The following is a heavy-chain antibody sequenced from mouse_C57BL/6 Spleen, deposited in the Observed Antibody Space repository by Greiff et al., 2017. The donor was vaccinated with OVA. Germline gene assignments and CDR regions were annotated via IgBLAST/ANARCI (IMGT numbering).Heavy chain of an antibody. Sequence: QVTLKVSGPGILQSSQTLSLSCSFSGFSLSTSGMGVSWIRQPSGQGLAWLAHIYWDDDKRYHPSLKSRLTISKDTSRNQVFLKLTCVETADTATNYCARSRFYETDFDYWGQGTTLTVSS. D-gene: IGHD2-3*01. J-gene: IGHJ2*01. CDR3: ARSRFYETDFDY. V-gene: IGHV8-12*01. CDR1: GFSLSTSGMG. CDR2: IYWDDDK.